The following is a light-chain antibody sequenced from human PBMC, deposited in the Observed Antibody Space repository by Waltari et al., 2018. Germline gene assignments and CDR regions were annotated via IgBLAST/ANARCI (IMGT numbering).Light chain of an antibody. CDR1: TLSKQY. V-gene: IGLV3-25*03. CDR3: QLADSTVTYV. J-gene: IGLJ1*01. Sequence: SHELTQPPSVSVSPGQTATITSSGETLSKQYVTWYQHKPGQAPVLLIYKDTERPSGIPDRFSGSSSGTSVTLTISGVQAEDEADYYCQLADSTVTYVFGPGTKVIVL. CDR2: KDT.